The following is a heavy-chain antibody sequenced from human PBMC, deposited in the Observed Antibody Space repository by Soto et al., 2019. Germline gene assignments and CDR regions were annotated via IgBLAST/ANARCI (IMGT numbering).Heavy chain of an antibody. CDR2: IYHSGNT. Sequence: KLSETLSLTCTVSGGSISSGGYYWSWIRQHPEKGLEWIGHIYHSGNTYYNPSLKSRVTISVDTSKNQFSLKLSSVTAADTAVYYCARDASTSWHYLDYWGQGTLVTVSS. J-gene: IGHJ4*02. D-gene: IGHD6-13*01. CDR3: ARDASTSWHYLDY. CDR1: GGSISSGGYY. V-gene: IGHV4-31*03.